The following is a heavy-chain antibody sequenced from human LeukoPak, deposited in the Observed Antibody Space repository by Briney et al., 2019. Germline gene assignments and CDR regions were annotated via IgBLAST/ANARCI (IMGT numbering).Heavy chain of an antibody. CDR2: ISNNGGYT. D-gene: IGHD2-15*01. J-gene: IGHJ1*01. CDR1: GFTFSSSA. CDR3: AKQLGYCSDGSCYFPH. V-gene: IGHV3-23*01. Sequence: GGSLRLSCAASGFTFSSSAMSWVRQAPGKGLEWVSAISNNGGYTYYADSVQGRFTISRDNSKSTLCLRMNSLRAEDTAVYYCAKQLGYCSDGSCYFPHWGQGTLVTVSS.